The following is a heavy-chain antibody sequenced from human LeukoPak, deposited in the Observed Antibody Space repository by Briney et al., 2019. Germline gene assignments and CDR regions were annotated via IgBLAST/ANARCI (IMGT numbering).Heavy chain of an antibody. Sequence: GRSLRLSCAASGFTFSSYGMHWVRQAPGKGLEWVTVIWYAGSNKYYADSVKGRFTISRDNSKNTLYLQMNSLRAEDTAVYYCAREGQARRQRYYYYMDVWGKGTTVTVSS. CDR1: GFTFSSYG. V-gene: IGHV3-33*01. J-gene: IGHJ6*03. D-gene: IGHD5-18*01. CDR2: IWYAGSNK. CDR3: AREGQARRQRYYYYMDV.